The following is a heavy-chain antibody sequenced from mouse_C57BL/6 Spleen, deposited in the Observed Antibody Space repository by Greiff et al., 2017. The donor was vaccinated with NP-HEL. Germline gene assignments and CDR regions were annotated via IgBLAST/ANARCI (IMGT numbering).Heavy chain of an antibody. J-gene: IGHJ3*01. CDR1: GYTFTDYY. D-gene: IGHD3-2*02. Sequence: EVQLQQSGPELVKPGASVKISCKASGYTFTDYYMNWVKQSHGKSLEWIGDINPNNGGTSYNQKFKGKATLTVDKSSSTAYMELRSLTSEDSAVYYCARDSSGYGWFAYWGQGTLVTVSA. V-gene: IGHV1-26*01. CDR2: INPNNGGT. CDR3: ARDSSGYGWFAY.